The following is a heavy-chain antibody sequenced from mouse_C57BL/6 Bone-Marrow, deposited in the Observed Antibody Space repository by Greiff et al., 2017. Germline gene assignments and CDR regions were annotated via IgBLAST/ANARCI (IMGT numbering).Heavy chain of an antibody. CDR1: GFTFSSYA. CDR2: ISDGGSYT. V-gene: IGHV5-4*01. CDR3: ARDFLRPWFAY. J-gene: IGHJ3*01. D-gene: IGHD2-12*01. Sequence: DVQLVESGGGLVKPGGSLKLSCAASGFTFSSYAMSWVRQTPEKRLEWVATISDGGSYTYYPDNVKGRFTISRDNAKNNLYLHMSHLKSEDTAMYYCARDFLRPWFAYWGQGTLVTVSA.